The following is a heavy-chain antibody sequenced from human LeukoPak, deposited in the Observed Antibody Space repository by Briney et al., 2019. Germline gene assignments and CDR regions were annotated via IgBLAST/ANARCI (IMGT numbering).Heavy chain of an antibody. D-gene: IGHD3-22*01. CDR2: TRGRGTDA. J-gene: IGHJ4*02. CDR1: GFTSSDYA. CDR3: AKENSGSFDY. Sequence: PGGSLRLSCAASGFTSSDYAMSWIRQAPGKGLEWVSATRGRGTDAYYADSVRGRFTISRDNSRNTLYLQMNSPRAEDTAVYYCAKENSGSFDYWGQGALVTVSS. V-gene: IGHV3-23*01.